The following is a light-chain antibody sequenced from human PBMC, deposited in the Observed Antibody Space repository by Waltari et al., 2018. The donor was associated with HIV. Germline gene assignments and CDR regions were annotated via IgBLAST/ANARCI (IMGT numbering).Light chain of an antibody. V-gene: IGLV1-40*01. CDR3: QSYDSSLSGSVV. J-gene: IGLJ2*01. CDR2: GNS. CDR1: SSNIAAGYD. Sequence: QSVLTQPPSVSGAPGQRVTISCTGSSSNIAAGYDVHWYQQLPGTAPKLLIYGNSNRPSGVPDRFSGSKSGTSASLAITGLQAEDVADYYCQSYDSSLSGSVVFGGGTKLTVL.